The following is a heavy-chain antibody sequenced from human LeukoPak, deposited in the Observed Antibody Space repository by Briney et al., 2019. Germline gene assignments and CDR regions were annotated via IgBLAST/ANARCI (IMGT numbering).Heavy chain of an antibody. D-gene: IGHD4-17*01. CDR3: ARGNPVRMTTVTTLDY. Sequence: ASVKVSCKASGYTLTGYYMHWVRQAPGQGLEWMGWINPNSGGTNYAQKFQGRVTMTRDTSISTAYMELSRLRSDDTAVYYCARGNPVRMTTVTTLDYWGQGTTVTVSS. J-gene: IGHJ4*03. V-gene: IGHV1-2*02. CDR2: INPNSGGT. CDR1: GYTLTGYY.